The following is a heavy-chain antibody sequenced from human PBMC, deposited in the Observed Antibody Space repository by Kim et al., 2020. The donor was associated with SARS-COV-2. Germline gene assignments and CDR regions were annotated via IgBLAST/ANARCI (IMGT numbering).Heavy chain of an antibody. J-gene: IGHJ4*02. CDR2: ST. Sequence: STSYASPVKGRFTIARDNTKNTLYLQMNSLGAEDTAVYYCAKNMATGESDYWGQGTLVTVSS. CDR3: AKNMATGESDY. V-gene: IGHV3-23*01. D-gene: IGHD5-12*01.